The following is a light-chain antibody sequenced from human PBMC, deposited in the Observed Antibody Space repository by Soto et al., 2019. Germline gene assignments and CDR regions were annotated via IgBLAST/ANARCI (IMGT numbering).Light chain of an antibody. CDR2: GAS. CDR1: QTISSS. Sequence: EIVMTQSPATLSVSPGERATLSCRASQTISSSQLAWYQQKPGQAPRLLIYGASTRATGTPARFSGSGSGTEFTLTISNLQSEDFAVYYCQQYNNWPPLTFGGGTKVEIK. J-gene: IGKJ4*01. V-gene: IGKV3-15*01. CDR3: QQYNNWPPLT.